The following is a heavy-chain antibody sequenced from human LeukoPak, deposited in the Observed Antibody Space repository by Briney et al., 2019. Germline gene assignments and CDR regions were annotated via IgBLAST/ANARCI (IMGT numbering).Heavy chain of an antibody. CDR2: INHSGST. Sequence: PSETLSLTCAVYGGSFSDYYWSWIRQPPGKGLEWIGEINHSGSTNYNPSLKSRVTISVDTSKNQFSLKLSSVTAADTAVYYCARDSYGDDYWGQGTLVTVSS. CDR3: ARDSYGDDY. D-gene: IGHD5-18*01. J-gene: IGHJ4*02. CDR1: GGSFSDYY. V-gene: IGHV4-34*01.